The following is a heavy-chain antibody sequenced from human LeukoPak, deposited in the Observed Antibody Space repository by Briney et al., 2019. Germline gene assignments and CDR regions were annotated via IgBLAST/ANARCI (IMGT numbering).Heavy chain of an antibody. CDR1: GFTFSSYG. J-gene: IGHJ4*02. CDR3: ARSPTLSPE. Sequence: PGGSLRLSCAASGFTFSSYGMHWVRQAPGKGLVWVSRINSDGSIGSYADSVKGRFTISRDNANNTLYLQMNSLRAEDTAGYYCARSPTLSPEWGEGTLV. V-gene: IGHV3-74*01. CDR2: INSDGSIG. D-gene: IGHD2/OR15-2a*01.